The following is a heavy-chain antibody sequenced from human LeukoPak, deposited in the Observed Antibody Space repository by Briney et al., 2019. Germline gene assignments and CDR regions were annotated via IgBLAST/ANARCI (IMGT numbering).Heavy chain of an antibody. Sequence: PGGSLRLSCAASGVTVSNNFILWVRQAPGKRLDWVSLIYSGGDTHYADSVKGRFTISRDNSKNTLYLQMNNLRAEDTAVYYCARDPPAVAINTYGWGQGTLVTVSS. J-gene: IGHJ4*02. CDR1: GVTVSNNF. CDR2: IYSGGDT. CDR3: ARDPPAVAINTYG. V-gene: IGHV3-66*01. D-gene: IGHD5-24*01.